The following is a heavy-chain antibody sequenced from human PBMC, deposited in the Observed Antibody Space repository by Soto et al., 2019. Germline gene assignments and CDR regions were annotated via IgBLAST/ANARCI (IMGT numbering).Heavy chain of an antibody. CDR3: ARVAY. CDR2: ISSGSSDT. Sequence: GGSLRLSCEASGFTFSRVGMNWVRQVPGKGLEWVASISSGSSDTWYADSVKGRFIISRDNAQNSLFLQMNTLRPEDTAMYYCARVAYWGPGTQVTVSS. V-gene: IGHV3-21*01. J-gene: IGHJ4*02. CDR1: GFTFSRVG.